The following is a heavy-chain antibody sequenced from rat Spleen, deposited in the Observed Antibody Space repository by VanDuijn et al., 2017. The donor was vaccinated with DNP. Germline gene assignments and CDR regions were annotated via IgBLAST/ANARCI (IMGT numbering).Heavy chain of an antibody. J-gene: IGHJ2*01. CDR1: GFSLTSYH. CDR3: GRDRDGPGSNPFDY. V-gene: IGHV2-32*01. CDR2: VWRGGDT. Sequence: VQLKESGPGLVQPPQTLSLTCTVSGFSLTSYHVHWIRQPPGKSLEWMGVVWRGGDTSYNSALRSRLSINRDTSKSQVFLKMSSLQTEDTATYYCGRDRDGPGSNPFDYWGQGVMVTVSS. D-gene: IGHD1-4*01.